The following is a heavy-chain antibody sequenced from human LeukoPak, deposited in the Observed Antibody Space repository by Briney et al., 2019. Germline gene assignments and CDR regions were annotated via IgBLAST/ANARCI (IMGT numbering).Heavy chain of an antibody. CDR2: MNPNSGNT. J-gene: IGHJ5*02. CDR3: ARSIARKWFDP. V-gene: IGHV1-8*03. Sequence: ASVKVSCMASGYTFTSYDINWVRQATGQGLEWMGWMNPNSGNTGYAQKFQGRVTITRNTSISTAYMELSSLRSEDTAVYYCARSIARKWFDPWGQGTLVTVSS. D-gene: IGHD6-13*01. CDR1: GYTFTSYD.